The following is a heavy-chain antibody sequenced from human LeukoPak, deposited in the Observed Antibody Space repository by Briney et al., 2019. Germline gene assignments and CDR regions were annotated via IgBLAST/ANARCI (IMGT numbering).Heavy chain of an antibody. D-gene: IGHD3-22*01. V-gene: IGHV1-18*01. CDR3: ARGVYYYDSSGYVPGLFDY. CDR1: GYTFTSYG. J-gene: IGHJ4*02. CDR2: IGAYNGNT. Sequence: ASVKVSCKASGYTFTSYGISWVRQAPGQGLEWMGWIGAYNGNTNYAQKLQGRVTMTTDTSTSTAYMELRSLRSDDTAVYYCARGVYYYDSSGYVPGLFDYWGQGTLVTVSS.